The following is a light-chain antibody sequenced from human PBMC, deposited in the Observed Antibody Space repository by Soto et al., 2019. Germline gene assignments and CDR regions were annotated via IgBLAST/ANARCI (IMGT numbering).Light chain of an antibody. CDR3: GSWDSSLSDYV. CDR2: DDD. Sequence: QSVLAQPPSVSAAPGQKVTSSCSGSSSTIGGNSVSWYQQLPGTAPKLLIYDDDKRPSGIPDRFSGSKSGTSATLGITGFRTGDEADYYCGSWDSSLSDYVFGTGTKVTVL. J-gene: IGLJ1*01. CDR1: SSTIGGNS. V-gene: IGLV1-51*01.